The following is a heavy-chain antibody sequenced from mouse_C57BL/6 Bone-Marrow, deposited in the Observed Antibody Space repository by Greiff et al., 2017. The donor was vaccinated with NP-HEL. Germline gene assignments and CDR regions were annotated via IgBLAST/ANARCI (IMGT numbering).Heavy chain of an antibody. CDR3: AREDTTVVGYFDY. J-gene: IGHJ2*01. V-gene: IGHV1-55*01. Sequence: VQLQRPGAELVKPGASVKMSCKASGYTFTSYWITWVKQRPGQGLEWIGDIYPGSGSTNYNEKFKSKATPTVDTSSSTAYMQLSSLTSEDSAVYYCAREDTTVVGYFDYWGQGTTLTVSS. CDR1: GYTFTSYW. D-gene: IGHD1-1*01. CDR2: IYPGSGST.